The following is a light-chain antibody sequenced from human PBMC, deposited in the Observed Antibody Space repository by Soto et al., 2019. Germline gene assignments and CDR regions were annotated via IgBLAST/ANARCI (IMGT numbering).Light chain of an antibody. Sequence: QPVLTQPASVSGSPGQSITISCNGTSSDVGGYNYVSWYQQYPGKAPKLMIYEVSNRPSGVSNRFSGSKSGNTASLTISGLQAEDEADYYCSSYTSSSTRVFGGGTQLTVL. V-gene: IGLV2-14*01. CDR3: SSYTSSSTRV. CDR1: SSDVGGYNY. J-gene: IGLJ3*02. CDR2: EVS.